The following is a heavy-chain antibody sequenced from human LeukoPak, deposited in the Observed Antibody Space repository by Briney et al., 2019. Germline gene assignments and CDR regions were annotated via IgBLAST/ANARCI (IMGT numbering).Heavy chain of an antibody. CDR2: INHSGST. J-gene: IGHJ6*02. V-gene: IGHV4-34*01. CDR3: ARVFYYYGMDV. CDR1: GGSFSGYY. Sequence: SETLSLTCAVYGGSFSGYYWSWIRQPPGKGLEWIGEINHSGSTNYNPSLKSRVIISVDTSKNQFSLKLSSVTAADTAVYYCARVFYYYGMDVWGQGTTVTVSS.